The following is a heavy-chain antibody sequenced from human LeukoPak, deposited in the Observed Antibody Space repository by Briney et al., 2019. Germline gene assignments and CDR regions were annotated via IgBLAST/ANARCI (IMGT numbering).Heavy chain of an antibody. CDR2: INHSGST. V-gene: IGHV4-34*01. CDR3: ARGDDYAGLDP. D-gene: IGHD5-12*01. CDR1: GGSFSGYY. Sequence: PSETLSLTCAVYGGSFSGYYWSWIRQPPGKGLEWIGEINHSGSTNYNPSLKSRVTISVDTSKNQFSLKLSSVTAADTAVYYCARGDDYAGLDPWGQGTLVTVSS. J-gene: IGHJ5*02.